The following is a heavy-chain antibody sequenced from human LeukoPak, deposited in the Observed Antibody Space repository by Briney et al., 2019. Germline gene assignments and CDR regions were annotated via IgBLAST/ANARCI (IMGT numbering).Heavy chain of an antibody. CDR3: ARADLVVVAATGGWYFDY. V-gene: IGHV4-4*02. Sequence: KPSETLSLTCSVSGGSISSSNWWSWVRQPPGKGLEWIGEIYHSGSTNYNPSLKSRVTISVDKSKNQFSLKLSSVTAADTAVYYCARADLVVVAATGGWYFDYWGQGTLVTVSS. D-gene: IGHD2-15*01. CDR2: IYHSGST. CDR1: GGSISSSNW. J-gene: IGHJ4*02.